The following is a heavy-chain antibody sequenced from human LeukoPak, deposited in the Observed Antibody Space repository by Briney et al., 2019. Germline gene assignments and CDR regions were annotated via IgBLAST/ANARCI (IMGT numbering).Heavy chain of an antibody. CDR1: GFIFSKYY. CDR2: INRGGTNT. CDR3: ARDGAGLDP. V-gene: IGHV3-11*05. J-gene: IGHJ5*02. Sequence: PGGSLRLSCAASGFIFSKYYMSWIRQAPGKGLEWVSYINRGGTNTHYADSVRGRFSISRDNAKNSQFLKMKSLSAEETASYYCARDGAGLDPWGQGVLVTVSS.